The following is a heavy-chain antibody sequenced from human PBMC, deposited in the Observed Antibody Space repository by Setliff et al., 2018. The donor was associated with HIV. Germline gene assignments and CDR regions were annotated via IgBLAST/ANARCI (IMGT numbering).Heavy chain of an antibody. CDR1: GFTFSNAW. J-gene: IGHJ6*03. D-gene: IGHD3-10*01. CDR3: ARDHASTGFRGLIITSYYYMDA. V-gene: IGHV3-7*03. Sequence: GGSLRLSCAASGFTFSNAWMSWVRQAPGKGLEWVANINEDGSEKTYVDSVKGRFSVSRDNAYNSLFLQMNSLRAEDTAVYYCARDHASTGFRGLIITSYYYMDAWGRGTTVTVSS. CDR2: INEDGSEK.